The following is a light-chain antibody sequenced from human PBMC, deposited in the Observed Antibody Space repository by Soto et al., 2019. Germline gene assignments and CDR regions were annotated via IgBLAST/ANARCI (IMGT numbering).Light chain of an antibody. CDR2: DAS. Sequence: DIQMTQSPSTLSASVGDRVTISCRASQDISSFLAWYQHKPGKAPKLLIYDASTLQTGVPSRFRGRGFGNEFTLTISGLQPDDFATYYCQQHDDYSHATFGQGTKVEIK. CDR3: QQHDDYSHAT. J-gene: IGKJ2*01. V-gene: IGKV1-5*01. CDR1: QDISSF.